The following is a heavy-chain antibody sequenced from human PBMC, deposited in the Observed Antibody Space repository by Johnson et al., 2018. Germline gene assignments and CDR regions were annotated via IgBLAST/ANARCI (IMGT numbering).Heavy chain of an antibody. CDR3: AGDQVSTSVTPFMDG. CDR1: GFTFSRFG. J-gene: IGHJ6*02. CDR2: IWYDGSNK. Sequence: QVQLVQSGGGVVQPGRSLRLSCAASGFTFSRFGMHWVRQAPGKGLEWVAVIWYDGSNKKYADSVKGRFTISRDNSKNTLYVQMNSLRAEDTAGYYCAGDQVSTSVTPFMDGWGQGTTVTVSS. V-gene: IGHV3-33*01. D-gene: IGHD1-26*01.